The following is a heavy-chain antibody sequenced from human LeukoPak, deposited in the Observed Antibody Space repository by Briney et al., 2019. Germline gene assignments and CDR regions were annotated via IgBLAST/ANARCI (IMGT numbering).Heavy chain of an antibody. V-gene: IGHV4-59*01. CDR2: IYYSGST. D-gene: IGHD2-2*01. CDR3: ARAERHCSSTSCLNWFDP. Sequence: SETLSLTCTVSGGSISSYYWSWIRQPPGKGLEWIGYIYYSGSTNYNPSLKSRVTISVDTSKNQFSLKLSSVTAADTAVHYCARAERHCSSTSCLNWFDPWGQGTLVTVSS. CDR1: GGSISSYY. J-gene: IGHJ5*02.